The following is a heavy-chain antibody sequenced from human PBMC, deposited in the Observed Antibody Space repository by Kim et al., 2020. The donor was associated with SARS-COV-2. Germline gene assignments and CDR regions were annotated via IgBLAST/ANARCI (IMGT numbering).Heavy chain of an antibody. Sequence: ASVKVSCKASGYTFSSYYMHWVRQAPGQGLEWMGMINVSADRTNYAQNFQGRVTMTRDTSTSTVYMELSSLRSDDTAVYYCAREPPGAAAGFDYGGQGTLVTDSS. V-gene: IGHV1-46*01. CDR1: GYTFSSYY. CDR2: INVSADRT. J-gene: IGHJ4*02. D-gene: IGHD6-13*01. CDR3: AREPPGAAAGFDY.